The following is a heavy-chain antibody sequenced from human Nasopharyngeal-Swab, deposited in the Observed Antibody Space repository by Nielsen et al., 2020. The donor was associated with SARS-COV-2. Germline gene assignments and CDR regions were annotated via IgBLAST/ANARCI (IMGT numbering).Heavy chain of an antibody. V-gene: IGHV4-4*08. CDR2: TYHSGST. J-gene: IGHJ4*02. D-gene: IGHD3-16*02. Sequence: WIRQPPGKGLEWIGSTYHSGSTNNNPSLKSRVTVSVDTSKNQFSLKLSSVTAADTAVYYCASLTFGGVIVIPSYYFDYWGQGTLVTVSS. CDR3: ASLTFGGVIVIPSYYFDY.